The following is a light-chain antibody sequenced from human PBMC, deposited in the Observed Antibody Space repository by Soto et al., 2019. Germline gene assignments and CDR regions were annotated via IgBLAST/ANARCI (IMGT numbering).Light chain of an antibody. J-gene: IGLJ1*01. CDR1: SSDVGDYNS. Sequence: QSVLTQPRSVSGSPGQSVTVSCIGTSSDVGDYNSVSWYQQHPGKAPELMIYDVSKRPSGVPDRFSGSKSGNTASLTISGLQAEDEADYYCCSYVGSYSYVFGIGTKVTVL. V-gene: IGLV2-11*01. CDR3: CSYVGSYSYV. CDR2: DVS.